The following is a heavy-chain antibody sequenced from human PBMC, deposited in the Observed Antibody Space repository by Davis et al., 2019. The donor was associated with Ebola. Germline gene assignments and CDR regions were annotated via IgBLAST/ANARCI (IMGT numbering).Heavy chain of an antibody. J-gene: IGHJ3*02. CDR3: ASRIVVVTRRGDAFDI. V-gene: IGHV3-48*03. D-gene: IGHD2-21*02. Sequence: PGGSLRLSCAASGFTFSSYEMNWVRQAPGKGLEWVSYISSSGSTIYYADSVKGRFTISRDNAKNSLYLQMNSLRAEDTAVYYCASRIVVVTRRGDAFDIWGQGTMVTVSS. CDR1: GFTFSSYE. CDR2: ISSSGSTI.